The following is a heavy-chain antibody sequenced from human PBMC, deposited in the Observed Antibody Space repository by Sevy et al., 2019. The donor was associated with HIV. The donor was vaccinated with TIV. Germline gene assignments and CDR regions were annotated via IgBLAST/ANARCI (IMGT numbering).Heavy chain of an antibody. Sequence: SETLSLTCAVSGYSISSGYYWGWIRQPPGKGLEWIGSIYHSGSTYYNPSLKSRVTISVDTSKNQFSLKLSSVTDADMDVYYCARLLQVGIGIWGQGTMVTVSS. V-gene: IGHV4-38-2*01. D-gene: IGHD1-26*01. CDR3: ARLLQVGIGI. CDR2: IYHSGST. J-gene: IGHJ3*02. CDR1: GYSISSGYY.